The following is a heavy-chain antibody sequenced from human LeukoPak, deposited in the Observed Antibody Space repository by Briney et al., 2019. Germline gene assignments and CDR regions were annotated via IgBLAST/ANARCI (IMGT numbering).Heavy chain of an antibody. CDR1: SGGSRGYY. Sequence: SETLSLTCAVYSGGSRGYYWTWIRQPPGKGLEGIGETDHSGRTNYNPSLANRVTISADMSKNHCSLKLDSVTAADTAVYYCASPASGNKDGFDYWGQGTLVGVSS. D-gene: IGHD5-12*01. CDR3: ASPASGNKDGFDY. V-gene: IGHV4-34*01. CDR2: TDHSGRT. J-gene: IGHJ4*02.